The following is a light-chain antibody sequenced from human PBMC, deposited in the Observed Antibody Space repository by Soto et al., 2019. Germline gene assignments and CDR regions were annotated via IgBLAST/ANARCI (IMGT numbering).Light chain of an antibody. J-gene: IGLJ1*01. CDR3: SSYTGSSTHV. CDR1: DNDIGGYNY. CDR2: EVT. Sequence: QSVLTQPASVSGSPGQSITISCTGTDNDIGGYNYVSWYQQHPGKAPKLMIYEVTHRPSGVSSRFFASKSGNTASLTISGLQTEDEADYYCSSYTGSSTHVFGTGTNVTVL. V-gene: IGLV2-14*01.